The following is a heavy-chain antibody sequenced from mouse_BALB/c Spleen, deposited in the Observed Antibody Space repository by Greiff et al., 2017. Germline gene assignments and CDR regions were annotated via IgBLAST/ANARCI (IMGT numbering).Heavy chain of an antibody. CDR2: INPYNDGT. CDR1: GYTFTSYV. V-gene: IGHV1-14*01. D-gene: IGHD1-1*01. Sequence: EVQLQQSGPELVKPGASVKMSCKASGYTFTSYVMHWVKQKPGQGLEWIGYINPYNDGTKYNEKFKGKATLTSDKSSSTAYMELSSLTSEDSAVYYCARKGYYGSSYDYFDYWGQGTTLTVSS. J-gene: IGHJ2*01. CDR3: ARKGYYGSSYDYFDY.